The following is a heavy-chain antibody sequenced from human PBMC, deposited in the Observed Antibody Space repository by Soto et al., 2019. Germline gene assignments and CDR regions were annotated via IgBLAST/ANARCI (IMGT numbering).Heavy chain of an antibody. CDR3: ARSASGSRDFPH. D-gene: IGHD6-13*01. CDR1: DGLLSRYPFF. J-gene: IGHJ4*01. Sequence: WSVSDGLLSRYPFFVSWFRQHPGKGLEWIGYIYYRGNTYYRPSLKSRVSISIDTSQNQFSLRLNSVTAADTAVYYCARSASGSRDFPHWGQG. V-gene: IGHV4-31*02. CDR2: IYYRGNT.